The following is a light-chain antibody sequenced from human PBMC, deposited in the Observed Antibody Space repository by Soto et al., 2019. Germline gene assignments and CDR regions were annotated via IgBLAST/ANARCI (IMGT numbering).Light chain of an antibody. J-gene: IGKJ1*01. Sequence: EIVMTQSPATLSVSPGERATLSCRASQSVSSNLAWYQQKPGQAPRLLIYGASTRDTGIPARFSGSGSGTECTLTIRSLQSEDFAVYYCQQYNNWPPWTFGQGTKVEIK. CDR1: QSVSSN. V-gene: IGKV3-15*01. CDR3: QQYNNWPPWT. CDR2: GAS.